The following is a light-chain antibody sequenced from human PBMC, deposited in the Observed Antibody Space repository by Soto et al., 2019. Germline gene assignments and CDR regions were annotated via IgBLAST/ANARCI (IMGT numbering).Light chain of an antibody. CDR3: CSYAGSSTPLI. J-gene: IGLJ1*01. Sequence: QSVLTQPASVSGFPGQSITISCTGTSSDVGSYNLVSWYQQHPGKAPKLMIYEVSKRPSGVSNRFSGSKSGNTASLTISGLQAEDEADYYCCSYAGSSTPLIFGTGTQLTVL. CDR2: EVS. V-gene: IGLV2-23*02. CDR1: SSDVGSYNL.